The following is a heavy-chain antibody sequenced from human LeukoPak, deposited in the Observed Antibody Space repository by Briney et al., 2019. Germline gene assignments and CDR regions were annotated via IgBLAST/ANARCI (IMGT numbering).Heavy chain of an antibody. Sequence: PGGSLRLSCAASGFTFSSYWVTWVRQAPGKGPEWVASIKEDGSEKDYVDSVKGRFTISRDNAKNSLYLQMNSLRAEDTAVYYCARSDEGSGGSPPGYWGQGTLVTVSS. D-gene: IGHD2-15*01. CDR3: ARSDEGSGGSPPGY. V-gene: IGHV3-7*02. CDR1: GFTFSSYW. J-gene: IGHJ4*02. CDR2: IKEDGSEK.